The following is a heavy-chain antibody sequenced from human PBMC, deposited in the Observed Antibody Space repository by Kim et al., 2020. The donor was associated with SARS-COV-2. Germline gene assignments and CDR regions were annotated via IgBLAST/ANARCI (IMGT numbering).Heavy chain of an antibody. CDR1: GYTLTELS. CDR2: FDPEDGET. CDR3: ATEPCSGGSCYSDDNWFDP. V-gene: IGHV1-24*01. Sequence: ASVKVSCKVSGYTLTELSMHWVRQAPGKGLEWMGGFDPEDGETIYAQKFQGRVTMTEDTSTDTAYMELSSLRSEVTAVYYCATEPCSGGSCYSDDNWFDPWGQGTLVTVSS. J-gene: IGHJ5*02. D-gene: IGHD2-15*01.